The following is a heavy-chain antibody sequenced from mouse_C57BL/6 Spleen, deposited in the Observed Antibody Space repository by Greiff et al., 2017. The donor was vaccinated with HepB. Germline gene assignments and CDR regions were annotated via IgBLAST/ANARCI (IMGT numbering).Heavy chain of an antibody. J-gene: IGHJ3*01. CDR3: ARPYYSNSAWFAY. V-gene: IGHV5-17*01. Sequence: EVQLVESGGGLVKPGGSLKLSCAASGFTFSDYGMHWVRQAPEKGLEWVAYISSGSSTIYYADTVKGRFTISRDNAKNTLFLQMTSLRSEDTAMYYCARPYYSNSAWFAYWGQGTLVTVSA. CDR2: ISSGSSTI. D-gene: IGHD2-5*01. CDR1: GFTFSDYG.